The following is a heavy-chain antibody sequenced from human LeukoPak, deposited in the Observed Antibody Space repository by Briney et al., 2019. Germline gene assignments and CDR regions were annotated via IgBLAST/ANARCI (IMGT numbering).Heavy chain of an antibody. D-gene: IGHD3-3*01. Sequence: GSSVKVSCKASGGTFSSYAISWVRQAPGQGLEWMGGIIPIFGTANYAQKFQGRVTITADESTSTAYMELSSLRSEDTAVYYCARSRDVPADRMYYDFWSGYSIDYWGQGTLVTVSS. CDR2: IIPIFGTA. V-gene: IGHV1-69*01. CDR1: GGTFSSYA. CDR3: ARSRDVPADRMYYDFWSGYSIDY. J-gene: IGHJ4*02.